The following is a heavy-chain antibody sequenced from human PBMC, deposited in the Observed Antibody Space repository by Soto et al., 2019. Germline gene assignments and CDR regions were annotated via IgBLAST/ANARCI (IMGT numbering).Heavy chain of an antibody. J-gene: IGHJ4*02. CDR3: AKEGRLTRGVIFDY. Sequence: VGLLRLSWAAAGFTFRNYGMHWVRQAPGKGLEWVAVISDDGTKKYFADSMKGRFTISRDNSKNTLFLQMNSLRPEDTAIYYCAKEGRLTRGVIFDYWGQGSLVTVSS. CDR2: ISDDGTKK. CDR1: GFTFRNYG. V-gene: IGHV3-30*18. D-gene: IGHD3-10*01.